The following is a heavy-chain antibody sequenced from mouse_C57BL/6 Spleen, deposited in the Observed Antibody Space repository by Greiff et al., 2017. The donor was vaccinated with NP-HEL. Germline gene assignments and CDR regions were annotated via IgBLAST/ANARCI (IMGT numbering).Heavy chain of an antibody. CDR1: GYTFTSYG. CDR3: ARMGYSNYNYAMDY. V-gene: IGHV1-81*01. D-gene: IGHD2-5*01. J-gene: IGHJ4*01. Sequence: QVQLQQSGAELARPGASVKLSCKASGYTFTSYGISWVKQRTGQGLEWIGEIYPRSGNTYYNEKFKGKATLTADKSSSPAYMELRSLTSEDSAVYFCARMGYSNYNYAMDYWGQGTSVTVSS. CDR2: IYPRSGNT.